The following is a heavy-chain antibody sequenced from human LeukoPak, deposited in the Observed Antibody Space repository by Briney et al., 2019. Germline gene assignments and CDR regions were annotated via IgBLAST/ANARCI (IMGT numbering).Heavy chain of an antibody. J-gene: IGHJ4*02. CDR2: TSCDGSSK. CDR1: GFTFSSYA. D-gene: IGHD4-23*01. V-gene: IGHV3-30*03. Sequence: GGSLRLSCAASGFTFSSYAMSWVRQAPGKGLEWVALTSCDGSSKHYTDSVKGRFTISRDNSKKTLYLQMNSLRAEDTAVYYCAREGGDLRWKNRFDFWGQGTLVTVSS. CDR3: AREGGDLRWKNRFDF.